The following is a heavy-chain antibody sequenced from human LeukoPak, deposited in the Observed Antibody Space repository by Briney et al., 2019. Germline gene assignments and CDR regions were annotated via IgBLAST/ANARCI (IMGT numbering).Heavy chain of an antibody. CDR2: INPSGGST. Sequence: ASVTVSCKASAYTFTSYYMHWVRQAPGQGLEWMGIINPSGGSTNYAQNFQGRVTMTRDTSTSTVYMELSSLRSDDTAVYYCARGARWGNWNPFDYWGQGTLVTVSS. CDR1: AYTFTSYY. V-gene: IGHV1-46*01. CDR3: ARGARWGNWNPFDY. J-gene: IGHJ4*02. D-gene: IGHD1-20*01.